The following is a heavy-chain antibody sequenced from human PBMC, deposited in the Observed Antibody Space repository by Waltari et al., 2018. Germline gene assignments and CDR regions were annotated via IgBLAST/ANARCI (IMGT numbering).Heavy chain of an antibody. J-gene: IGHJ4*02. CDR2: IFRGGRT. CDR1: GFPFSSYA. Sequence: EVQLLESGGGLVQPGGSLRLSCAASGFPFSSYAMSWVRQASGGGLVWVSVIFRGGRTYYADSVKGRFTISRDNSKSTLSLQMNSLRAEDTAVYYCAKEACSSGCSGDYWGQGTLVTVSS. V-gene: IGHV3-23*03. D-gene: IGHD6-19*01. CDR3: AKEACSSGCSGDY.